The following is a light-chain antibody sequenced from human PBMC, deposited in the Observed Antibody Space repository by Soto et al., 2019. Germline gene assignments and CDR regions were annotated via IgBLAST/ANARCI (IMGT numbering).Light chain of an antibody. Sequence: QAVVTQPPSVSGAPGQRVTISCTGSSSNIGAGYDVHWYQHLPGTAPKLLIYNSDNRPSGVPDRFSGSKSGTSASLAIAGLQAEDEADYYCQSFDSSLPWVFGGGTQLTVL. J-gene: IGLJ3*02. CDR2: NSD. V-gene: IGLV1-40*01. CDR1: SSNIGAGYD. CDR3: QSFDSSLPWV.